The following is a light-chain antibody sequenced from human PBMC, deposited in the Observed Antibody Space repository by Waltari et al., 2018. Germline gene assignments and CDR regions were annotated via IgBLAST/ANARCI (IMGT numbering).Light chain of an antibody. J-gene: IGLJ2*01. CDR3: SSYAGSITLV. V-gene: IGLV2-8*01. CDR2: DVT. Sequence: WYQPLPSKPPQLTCYDVTERPSAVPDRLSGSKSGNTAALTVSGLQPEDESYYYCSSYAGSITLVFGGGTKLTVL.